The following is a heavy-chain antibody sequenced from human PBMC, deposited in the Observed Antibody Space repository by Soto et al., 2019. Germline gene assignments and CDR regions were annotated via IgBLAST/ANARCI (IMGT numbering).Heavy chain of an antibody. J-gene: IGHJ4*02. CDR2: MYYSGSA. D-gene: IGHD1-26*01. V-gene: IGHV4-39*01. CDR1: GGSISSSNYH. CDR3: ARHVGNSPPGS. Sequence: QLQLQESGPGLVKPSETLSLTCTVSGGSISSSNYHWGWNRQPPGKGLEWIGSMYYSGSAYYNPSLKSRVTISVDTSKNQFSLKLTAVTAADTALYHCARHVGNSPPGSWGQGTLVTVSS.